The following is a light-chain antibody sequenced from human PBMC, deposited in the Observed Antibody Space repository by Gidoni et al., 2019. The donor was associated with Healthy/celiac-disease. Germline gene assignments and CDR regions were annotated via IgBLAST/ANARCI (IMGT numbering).Light chain of an antibody. Sequence: DIQMTQSPSSLSASVGDRVTITCQASQDISNYLNWYQQKPGKAPKLLIYDASNLETGVPSRFSGSGSGTDFTFTISSLQPEDIATYYCQQYVNLPYTFGQXTKLEIK. CDR3: QQYVNLPYT. J-gene: IGKJ2*01. V-gene: IGKV1-33*01. CDR2: DAS. CDR1: QDISNY.